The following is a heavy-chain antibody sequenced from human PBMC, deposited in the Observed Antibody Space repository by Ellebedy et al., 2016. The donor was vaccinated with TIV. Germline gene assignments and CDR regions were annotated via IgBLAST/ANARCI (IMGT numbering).Heavy chain of an antibody. CDR2: ISSTGYYI. D-gene: IGHD3-22*01. CDR3: ARAASGIVVVNHWGY. J-gene: IGHJ4*02. V-gene: IGHV3-21*01. Sequence: GESLKISCAASGFIFNHYSMNWVRQAPGKGLEWISSISSTGYYIYYADSVKGRFTISRDDAKNSLFLQMNSLRAEDTAVYYCARAASGIVVVNHWGYWGQGTLVTVSS. CDR1: GFIFNHYS.